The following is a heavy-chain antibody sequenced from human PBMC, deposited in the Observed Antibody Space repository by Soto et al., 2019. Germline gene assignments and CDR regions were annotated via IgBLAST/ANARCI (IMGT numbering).Heavy chain of an antibody. CDR3: ARGGDFWSGPTGFDP. CDR2: IYYSGST. CDR1: GGSISSGGYY. D-gene: IGHD3-3*01. V-gene: IGHV4-31*03. J-gene: IGHJ5*02. Sequence: SETLSLTCTVSGGSISSGGYYWSWIRQHPGKGLEWIGYIYYSGSTYYNPSLKSRVTISVDTSKNQFSLKLSSVTAADTAVYYCARGGDFWSGPTGFDPWGQGTLVTVS.